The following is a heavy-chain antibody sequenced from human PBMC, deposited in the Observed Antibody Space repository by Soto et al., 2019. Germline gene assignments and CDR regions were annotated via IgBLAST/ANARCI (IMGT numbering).Heavy chain of an antibody. J-gene: IGHJ4*02. CDR2: IWYDGSNK. CDR3: AGETRSWFGELQFDY. V-gene: IGHV3-33*01. Sequence: GGSLRLSCAASGFTFSSYGMHWVRQAPGKGLEWVAVIWYDGSNKYYADSVKGRFTISGDNSKNTLYLQMNSLRAEDTAEYYCAGETRSWFGELQFDYWGQGTLVTVSS. CDR1: GFTFSSYG. D-gene: IGHD3-10*01.